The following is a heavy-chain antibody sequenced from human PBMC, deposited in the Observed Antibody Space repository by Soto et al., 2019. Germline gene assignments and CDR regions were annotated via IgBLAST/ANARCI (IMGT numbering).Heavy chain of an antibody. CDR1: GFDFSDFS. D-gene: IGHD4-17*01. Sequence: QVQLVESGGGLVKPGGSLRLSCEASGFDFSDFSMSWIRQAPGKGLDCISYITSSGSSKYYADSVKGRFTISRDNAKNSLYLQMNSLSAEDTTMYYCARVQGDDYGDPEDYNYGMDVWGQGTPVIVSS. CDR2: ITSSGSSK. J-gene: IGHJ6*02. V-gene: IGHV3-11*01. CDR3: ARVQGDDYGDPEDYNYGMDV.